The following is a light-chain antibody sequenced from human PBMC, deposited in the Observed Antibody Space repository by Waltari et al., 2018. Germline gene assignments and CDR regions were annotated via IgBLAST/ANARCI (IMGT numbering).Light chain of an antibody. CDR1: VLAKKY. V-gene: IGLV3-27*01. CDR3: YSATDNYRV. J-gene: IGLJ3*02. Sequence: SYELTQPSSVSVSPGQTARITCSGDVLAKKYARWFQQKPGPAPVVVIYKARERPSGIPERFSGSSSGTTVTLTISGAQVEDEGDYYCYSATDNYRVFGGGTKLTVL. CDR2: KAR.